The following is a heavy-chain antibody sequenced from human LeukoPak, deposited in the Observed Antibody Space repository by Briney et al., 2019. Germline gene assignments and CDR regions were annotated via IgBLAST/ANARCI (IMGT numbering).Heavy chain of an antibody. CDR1: GSTFNDYA. V-gene: IGHV3-9*01. D-gene: IGHD4-17*01. CDR2: ISWNSGSL. CDR3: ARNVYGDYGYYFDY. Sequence: GGSLRLSCAASGSTFNDYAMHWVRQVSGKGLEWVSGISWNSGSLGYADSVRGRFTISRDNAKNSLYLQMNSLRAEDTAVYYCARNVYGDYGYYFDYWGQGTLVTVSS. J-gene: IGHJ4*02.